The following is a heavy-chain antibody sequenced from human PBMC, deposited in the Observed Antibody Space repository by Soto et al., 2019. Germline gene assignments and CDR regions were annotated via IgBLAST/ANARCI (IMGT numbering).Heavy chain of an antibody. V-gene: IGHV4-61*01. CDR2: IYYSGST. CDR3: ARAYYDILTGSDAFDI. J-gene: IGHJ3*02. D-gene: IGHD3-9*01. Sequence: PSETLSLTCTVSGGSVSSGSYYWSWIRQPPGKGLEWIGYIYYSGSTNYNPSLKSRVTISVDTSKNQFSLKLSSVTAADTAVYYCARAYYDILTGSDAFDIWGQGTMATVSS. CDR1: GGSVSSGSYY.